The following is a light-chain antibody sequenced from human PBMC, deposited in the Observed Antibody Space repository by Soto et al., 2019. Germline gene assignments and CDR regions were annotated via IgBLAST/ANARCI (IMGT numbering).Light chain of an antibody. J-gene: IGLJ1*01. CDR3: AAWDDSLNGYYV. Sequence: SALTQPPSASGTPGQRVTISCSGISSNIGSNTVNWYQQLPGTAPKLLIYSNNQRPSGVPDRFSGSKSGTSASLAISGLQSEDEADYYCAAWDDSLNGYYVFGTGTRSPS. CDR1: SSNIGSNT. V-gene: IGLV1-44*01. CDR2: SNN.